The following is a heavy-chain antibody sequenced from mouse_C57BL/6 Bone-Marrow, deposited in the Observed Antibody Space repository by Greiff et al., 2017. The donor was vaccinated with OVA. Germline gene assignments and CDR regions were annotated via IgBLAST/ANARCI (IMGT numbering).Heavy chain of an antibody. Sequence: VKLQQPGAELVMPGASVKLSCKASGYTFTSYWMHWVKQRPGQGLEWIGEIDPSDSYTNYNQKFKGKSTLTVDKSSSTAYMQLSSLTSADSAVYYCARSEDGYYVWFAYWGQGTLVTVSA. D-gene: IGHD2-3*01. V-gene: IGHV1-69*01. CDR1: GYTFTSYW. CDR2: IDPSDSYT. CDR3: ARSEDGYYVWFAY. J-gene: IGHJ3*01.